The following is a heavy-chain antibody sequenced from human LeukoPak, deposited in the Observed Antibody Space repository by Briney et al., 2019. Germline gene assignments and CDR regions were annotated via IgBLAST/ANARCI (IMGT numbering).Heavy chain of an antibody. CDR1: GGPFSGYY. D-gene: IGHD3-16*02. Sequence: KPSETLSLTCAVYGGPFSGYYWSWIRQPPGKGLEWIGEINHSGSTNYNPSLKSRVTISVDTSKKQFSLKLSSVTAADTAVYYCARGLSAVVYWGQGTLVTVSS. V-gene: IGHV4-34*01. CDR2: INHSGST. J-gene: IGHJ4*02. CDR3: ARGLSAVVY.